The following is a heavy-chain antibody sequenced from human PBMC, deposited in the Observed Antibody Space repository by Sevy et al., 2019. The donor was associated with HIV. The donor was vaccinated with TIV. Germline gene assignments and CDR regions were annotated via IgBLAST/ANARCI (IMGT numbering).Heavy chain of an antibody. CDR2: IYGGGET. Sequence: GGSLRLSCAASGFSVSSNFMSWVRQAPGSGLEWVSIIYGGGETYYAESVKGRFTISRDSSRNTVFLQMNSLRAEDTAIYFCTTSPRPNLADYSGQGTLVTVSS. D-gene: IGHD1-1*01. CDR1: GFSVSSNF. J-gene: IGHJ4*02. V-gene: IGHV3-53*01. CDR3: TTSPRPNLADY.